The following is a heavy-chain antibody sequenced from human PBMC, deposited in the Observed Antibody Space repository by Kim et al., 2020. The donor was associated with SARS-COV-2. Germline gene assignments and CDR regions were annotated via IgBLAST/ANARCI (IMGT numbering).Heavy chain of an antibody. D-gene: IGHD3-9*01. Sequence: SETLSLTCTVSGGSISSGGYYWSWIRQHPGKGLEWIGYIYYSGSTSYNPSLKSRVTISVDTSKNQFSLKLSSVTAADTAVYYCARGGAILGYFDWLSNWLDPWGQGTLVTVSS. CDR1: GGSISSGGYY. CDR3: ARGGAILGYFDWLSNWLDP. V-gene: IGHV4-31*03. CDR2: IYYSGST. J-gene: IGHJ5*02.